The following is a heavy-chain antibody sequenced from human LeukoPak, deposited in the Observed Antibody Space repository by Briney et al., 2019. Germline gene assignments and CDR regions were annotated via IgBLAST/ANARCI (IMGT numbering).Heavy chain of an antibody. D-gene: IGHD6-13*01. CDR2: MNPNSGNT. CDR1: GYTFTSYD. V-gene: IGHV1-8*03. J-gene: IGHJ6*03. CDR3: ARGPQLDYYYYYMDV. Sequence: ASVKVSCKASGYTFTSYDINWVRQATGQGLEWMGWMNPNSGNTGYAQKFQGRVTITRNTSISTAYLELSSLRSEDTAVYYCARGPQLDYYYYYMDVWGKGTTVTVSS.